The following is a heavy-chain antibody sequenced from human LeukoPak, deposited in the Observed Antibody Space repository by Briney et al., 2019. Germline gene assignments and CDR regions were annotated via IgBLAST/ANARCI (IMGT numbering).Heavy chain of an antibody. D-gene: IGHD3-10*01. Sequence: SETLSLTCAVNGDSFRGCHWSWVRQPPGKGLEWIGEIERSGSTNYSPSLERRVTISVDTSKIQFSLRLRSVTAADTAVYYCARGRGDFYYGLDVWGPGTTVTVSS. CDR1: GDSFRGCH. J-gene: IGHJ6*02. CDR3: ARGRGDFYYGLDV. CDR2: IERSGST. V-gene: IGHV4-34*01.